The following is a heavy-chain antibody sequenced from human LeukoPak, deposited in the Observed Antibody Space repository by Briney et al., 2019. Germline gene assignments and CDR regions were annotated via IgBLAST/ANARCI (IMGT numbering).Heavy chain of an antibody. J-gene: IGHJ2*01. CDR2: INPTGGST. V-gene: IGHV1-46*01. CDR3: ARDSSQGLVSGYFDL. CDR1: GYTFTSYY. Sequence: ASVEVSCKASGYTFTSYYMHWVRQAPGQGLEWMGIINPTGGSTSYAQKFQGRVTMTRDMSTSTVYMELSSLRSEDTAVYYCARDSSQGLVSGYFDLWGHGTLVTVSS. D-gene: IGHD6-19*01.